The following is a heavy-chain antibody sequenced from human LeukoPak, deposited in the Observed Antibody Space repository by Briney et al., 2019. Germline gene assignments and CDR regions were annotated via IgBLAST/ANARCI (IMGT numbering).Heavy chain of an antibody. CDR3: ARDRIGDRYFDY. J-gene: IGHJ4*02. V-gene: IGHV1-69*13. CDR1: GGTFSSYA. Sequence: SVKVSCKASGGTFSSYAISWVRQAPGQGLEWMGGIIPIFGTANYAQKFQGRVTITADESTSTAYMELSSLRSEDTAVYYCARDRIGDRYFDYWGQGTLVTVSS. D-gene: IGHD2-15*01. CDR2: IIPIFGTA.